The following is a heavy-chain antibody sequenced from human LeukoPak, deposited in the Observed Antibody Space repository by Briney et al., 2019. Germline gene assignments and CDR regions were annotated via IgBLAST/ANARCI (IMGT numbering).Heavy chain of an antibody. D-gene: IGHD5-24*01. Sequence: ASVKVSCKASGYTFTNSYIHWVRQAPGQVLEWMGLINPDGGNTNYAQNFQGRVTLTRDTSTSTVYMELSSLRSEDTAIYYCARIRDGYNDAYDLWGQGTVVTVSS. CDR1: GYTFTNSY. CDR3: ARIRDGYNDAYDL. V-gene: IGHV1-46*01. J-gene: IGHJ3*01. CDR2: INPDGGNT.